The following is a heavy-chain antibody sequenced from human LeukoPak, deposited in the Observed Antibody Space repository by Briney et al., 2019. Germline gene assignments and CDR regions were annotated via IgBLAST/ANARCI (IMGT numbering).Heavy chain of an antibody. D-gene: IGHD2-2*01. Sequence: SETLSLTCTVSGGSISSGSYYWSWIRRPAGKGLEWIGRIYTSGSTNYNPSLKSRVTISVDTSKNQFSLKLSSVAAADTAVYYCARDLVGDIVVVPAGTPRDEGSWFDPWGQGTLVTVSS. CDR2: IYTSGST. CDR1: GGSISSGSYY. J-gene: IGHJ5*02. V-gene: IGHV4-61*02. CDR3: ARDLVGDIVVVPAGTPRDEGSWFDP.